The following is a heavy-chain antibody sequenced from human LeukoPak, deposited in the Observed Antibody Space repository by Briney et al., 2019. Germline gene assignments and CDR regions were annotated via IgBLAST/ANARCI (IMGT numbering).Heavy chain of an antibody. CDR2: IYYSGST. CDR1: GGSISSYY. V-gene: IGHV4-59*08. D-gene: IGHD6-13*01. Sequence: PSETLSLTCTVSGGSISSYYWSWIRQPPGKGLEWIGDIYYSGSTYYNPSLKSRVTISVDTSKNQFSLKLSSVTAADTAVYYCARGDSSSWYKYYFDYWGQGTLVTVSS. CDR3: ARGDSSSWYKYYFDY. J-gene: IGHJ4*02.